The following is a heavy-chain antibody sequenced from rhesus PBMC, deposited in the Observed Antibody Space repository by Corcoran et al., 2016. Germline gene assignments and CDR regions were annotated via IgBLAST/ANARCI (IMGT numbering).Heavy chain of an antibody. D-gene: IGHD6-13*01. CDR2: IRSGGST. Sequence: QVQLQQWGAGLVKPSETLSLTCAVYGGSISSNYWSWIRQPPGKALEWIGRIRSGGSTNYNPSLQIRGTISIDTSKNQFSLKLSSVTAADTALYYCARDVGSWSPYFDYWGQGVLVTVSS. CDR1: GGSISSNY. J-gene: IGHJ4*01. CDR3: ARDVGSWSPYFDY. V-gene: IGHV4-160*01.